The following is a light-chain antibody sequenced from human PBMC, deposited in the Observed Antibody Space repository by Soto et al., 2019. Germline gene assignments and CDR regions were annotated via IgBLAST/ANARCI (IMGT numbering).Light chain of an antibody. CDR3: QQYYTNLVT. CDR1: QSILYTPNNKNY. V-gene: IGKV4-1*01. Sequence: DIVMTQSPDSLAVFLGERATINCKSSQSILYTPNNKNYLAWYQQKPGQPPKLLLYWASTRESGVPDRFSGSGSGTDFTLTISSLQAEDVAVYHCQQYYTNLVTFGGGTKVEIK. CDR2: WAS. J-gene: IGKJ4*01.